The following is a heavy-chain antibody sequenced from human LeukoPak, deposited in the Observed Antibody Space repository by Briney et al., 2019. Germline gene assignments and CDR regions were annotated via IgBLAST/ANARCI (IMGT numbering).Heavy chain of an antibody. CDR2: IFRGGMT. CDR1: GFTVSSNS. D-gene: IGHD1-20*01. Sequence: GGSLRLSCAASGFTVSSNSMSWVRQAPGKGLEWVSLIFRGGMTYYADSVKGRFTISRDNAKNTLYLQMDSLRAEDTAVYYCARFSDASREVTGNYWGQGTLVTVSS. CDR3: ARFSDASREVTGNY. V-gene: IGHV3-53*01. J-gene: IGHJ4*02.